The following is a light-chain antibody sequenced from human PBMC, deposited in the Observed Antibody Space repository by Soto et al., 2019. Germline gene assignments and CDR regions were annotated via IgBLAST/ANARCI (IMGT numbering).Light chain of an antibody. CDR3: QQYGSSRALT. CDR2: GAS. CDR1: QSVSSSY. Sequence: EIVLTQSPGTLSLSPGERATLSCRASQSVSSSYLAWYQQKPGQALRLLIYGASSRATGIPDRFSGSGSGTDFTLTISRLEPEDFAVYYCQQYGSSRALTFGGGTKVEIK. V-gene: IGKV3-20*01. J-gene: IGKJ4*01.